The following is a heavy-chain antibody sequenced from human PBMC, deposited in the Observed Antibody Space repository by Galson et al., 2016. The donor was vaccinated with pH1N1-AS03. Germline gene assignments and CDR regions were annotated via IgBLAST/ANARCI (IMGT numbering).Heavy chain of an antibody. CDR2: IYYTGNT. CDR1: GDPFSNYY. D-gene: IGHD3-22*01. Sequence: SETLSLTCTISGDPFSNYYWSWIRETPGRGLEWIGYIYYTGNTKNNPSLESRVIISLDTSKNQFSLTLKSVTAADTAVYYCARAGPSGYADFDYWSQGILVTVSS. CDR3: ARAGPSGYADFDY. V-gene: IGHV4-59*01. J-gene: IGHJ4*02.